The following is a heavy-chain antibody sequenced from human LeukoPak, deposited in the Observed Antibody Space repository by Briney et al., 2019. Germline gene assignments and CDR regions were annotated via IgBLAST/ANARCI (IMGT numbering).Heavy chain of an antibody. Sequence: GASVKVSCKASGGTFSSYAISWVRQAPGQGLEWMGRIIPILGIANYAQKFQGRVTITADKSTSTAYMELRSLRSDDTAVYYCARDDCTNGVCYTSLDYWGQGTLVTVSS. V-gene: IGHV1-69*04. D-gene: IGHD2-8*01. CDR3: ARDDCTNGVCYTSLDY. J-gene: IGHJ4*02. CDR1: GGTFSSYA. CDR2: IIPILGIA.